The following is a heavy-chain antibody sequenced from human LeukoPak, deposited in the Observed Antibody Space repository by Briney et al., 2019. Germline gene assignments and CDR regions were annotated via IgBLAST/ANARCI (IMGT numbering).Heavy chain of an antibody. V-gene: IGHV4-39*01. CDR2: IYYSGTT. CDR1: GDSVSRSDSY. CDR3: ARQISDYYYYYMDV. D-gene: IGHD3-10*01. J-gene: IGHJ6*03. Sequence: NPSETLSLTCSVSGDSVSRSDSYWDWIRQPPGKGLEWIGTIYYSGTTYYNPSLESRVTISEDTSKNQFSLTLRSVTAADTAVYYCARQISDYYYYYMDVWGKGTTVTVSS.